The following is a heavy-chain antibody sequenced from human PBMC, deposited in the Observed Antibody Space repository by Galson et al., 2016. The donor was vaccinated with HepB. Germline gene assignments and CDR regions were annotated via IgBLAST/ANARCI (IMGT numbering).Heavy chain of an antibody. J-gene: IGHJ5*02. D-gene: IGHD3-22*01. Sequence: SLRLSCAASGFTFRSYGMNWVRQAPGKGLEWVSYSDSSGASVHYADSVKGRFTISRDNAKNSLFLQMNSLRAEDTALYYCARSAYDYGISGFYQWFDPWGQGALVTVSS. CDR2: SDSSGASV. V-gene: IGHV3-48*03. CDR1: GFTFRSYG. CDR3: ARSAYDYGISGFYQWFDP.